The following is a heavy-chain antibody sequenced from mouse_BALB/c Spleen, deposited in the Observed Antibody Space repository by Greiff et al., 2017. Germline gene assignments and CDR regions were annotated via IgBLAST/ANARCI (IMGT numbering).Heavy chain of an antibody. CDR3: ARGFITTALYAMDY. J-gene: IGHJ4*01. V-gene: IGHV2-9*02. D-gene: IGHD1-2*01. Sequence: VKLMESGPGLVAPSQSLSITCTVSGFSLTSYGVHWVRQPPGKGLEWLGVIWAGGSTNYNSALMSSLSISKDNSKSQVFLKMNSLQTDDTAMYYCARGFITTALYAMDYWGQGTSVTVSS. CDR2: IWAGGST. CDR1: GFSLTSYG.